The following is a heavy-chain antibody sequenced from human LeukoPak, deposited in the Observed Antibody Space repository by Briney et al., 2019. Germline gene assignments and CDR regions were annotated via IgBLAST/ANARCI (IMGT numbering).Heavy chain of an antibody. CDR3: AKVPYTSGWQFDC. Sequence: GGSLRLSCAASGFIFNTYVMHWVRQAPGKGLEWLAFIRYDGSNKNYADSVKGRFTISRDNTKNSLYLQMNSLRAEDTAAYYCAKVPYTSGWQFDCWGQGTLVTVSS. V-gene: IGHV3-30*02. CDR1: GFIFNTYV. D-gene: IGHD6-19*01. J-gene: IGHJ4*02. CDR2: IRYDGSNK.